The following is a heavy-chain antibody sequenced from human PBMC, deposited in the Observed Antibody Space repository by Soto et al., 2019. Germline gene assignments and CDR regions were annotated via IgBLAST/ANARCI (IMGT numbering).Heavy chain of an antibody. Sequence: GGSLRLSCAASGFTFSGSAMHWVRQASGKGLEWVGRIRSKANSYATAYAASVKGRFTISRDDSKKTAYLQMNSLKTEDTAAYYCSGSSSGWFPDYYYYYMDVWGKGTTVTVSS. D-gene: IGHD6-19*01. V-gene: IGHV3-73*01. CDR1: GFTFSGSA. J-gene: IGHJ6*03. CDR2: IRSKANSYAT. CDR3: SGSSSGWFPDYYYYYMDV.